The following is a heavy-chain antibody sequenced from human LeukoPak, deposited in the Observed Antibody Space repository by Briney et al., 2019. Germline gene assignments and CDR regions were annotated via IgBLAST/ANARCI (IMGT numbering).Heavy chain of an antibody. Sequence: SETLSLICTVYGGSFSGYYWSWIRQPPGKGLEWIGSIYYSGSTYYNPSLKSRVTISVDTSKNQFSLKLSSVTAADTAVYYCTSSFDYWGQGTLVTVSS. CDR3: TSSFDY. CDR1: GGSFSGYY. J-gene: IGHJ4*02. CDR2: IYYSGST. V-gene: IGHV4-59*05.